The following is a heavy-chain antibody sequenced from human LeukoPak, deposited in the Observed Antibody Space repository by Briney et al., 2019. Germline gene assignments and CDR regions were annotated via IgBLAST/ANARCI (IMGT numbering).Heavy chain of an antibody. J-gene: IGHJ6*04. V-gene: IGHV3-21*01. Sequence: GGSLSLSCAASGFTFSSYSMNWVRQAPGKGLEWVSSISSSSSYIYYADSVKGRFTISRDNAKNSLYLQMNSLRAEDTAVYYCARTTVTTKGAMDVWGKWTKVTVSS. CDR3: ARTTVTTKGAMDV. D-gene: IGHD4-17*01. CDR2: ISSSSSYI. CDR1: GFTFSSYS.